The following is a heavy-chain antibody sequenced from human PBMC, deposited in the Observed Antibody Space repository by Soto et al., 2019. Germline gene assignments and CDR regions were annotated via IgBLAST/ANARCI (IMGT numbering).Heavy chain of an antibody. V-gene: IGHV4-31*03. CDR2: IYYSGST. Sequence: SDTLSLTCTVSGGSISSGGYYWSWIRQHPGKGLEWIGYIYYSGSTYYNPSLKSRVTISVDTSKNQFSLKLSSVTAADTAVYYCARGPSDSSGYYRYYYYGMDVWGQGTTVTVSS. J-gene: IGHJ6*02. CDR1: GGSISSGGYY. CDR3: ARGPSDSSGYYRYYYYGMDV. D-gene: IGHD3-22*01.